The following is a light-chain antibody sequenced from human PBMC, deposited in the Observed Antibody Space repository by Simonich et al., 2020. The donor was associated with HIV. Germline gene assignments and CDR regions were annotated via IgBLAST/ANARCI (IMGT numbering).Light chain of an antibody. Sequence: DIQMTQSPSSLSASVGDRVTITCQASQDISNYLNWYQQKPGKAPKLLIYGASNLETGVPSRFSGSGSGTDFTFTISSLQPEDIATYYCQQYDNLPFTFGPGTKVDIQ. CDR2: GAS. CDR3: QQYDNLPFT. J-gene: IGKJ3*01. CDR1: QDISNY. V-gene: IGKV1-33*01.